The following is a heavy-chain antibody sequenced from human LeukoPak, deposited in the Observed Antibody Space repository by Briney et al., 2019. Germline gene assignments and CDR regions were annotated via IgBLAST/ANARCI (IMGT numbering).Heavy chain of an antibody. CDR2: INPNSGGT. Sequence: ASVKVSCKASGYTFTGYYMHWVRQAPGQGLEWMGWINPNSGGTNYAQKFQGRVTMTRDTSISTAYMELSRLRSDDTAVYYCARGGRGFQLLSYSREYYFDYWGQGTLVTVSS. D-gene: IGHD2-2*01. CDR3: ARGGRGFQLLSYSREYYFDY. J-gene: IGHJ4*02. CDR1: GYTFTGYY. V-gene: IGHV1-2*02.